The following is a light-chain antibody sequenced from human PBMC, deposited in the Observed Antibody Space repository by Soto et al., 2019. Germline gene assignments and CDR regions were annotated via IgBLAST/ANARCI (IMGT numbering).Light chain of an antibody. V-gene: IGKV3-11*01. CDR3: QPYGTSPYT. CDR2: DAS. J-gene: IGKJ2*01. CDR1: QSVSSY. Sequence: EIVLTQSPATLSLSPGERATLSCRASQSVSSYLAWYQQKPGQAPRLLIYDASNRATGIPARFSGSGSGTDFTLTISSLEPEDFAVYYCQPYGTSPYTFGQGTKLEIK.